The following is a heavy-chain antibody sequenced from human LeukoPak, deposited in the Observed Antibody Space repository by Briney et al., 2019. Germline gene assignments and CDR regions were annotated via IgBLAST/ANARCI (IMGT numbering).Heavy chain of an antibody. V-gene: IGHV1-46*01. CDR3: ARVPRHCTNGVCYTNYYYYMDV. CDR1: GYTFTSYY. CDR2: INPSGGST. D-gene: IGHD2-8*01. Sequence: ASVKVSCKASGYTFTSYYMHWVRQAPGQGLEWMGIINPSGGSTSYAQKFQGRVTMTRDMSTSTVYMELSSLRSEDTAVYYCARVPRHCTNGVCYTNYYYYMDVWGKGTTVTASS. J-gene: IGHJ6*03.